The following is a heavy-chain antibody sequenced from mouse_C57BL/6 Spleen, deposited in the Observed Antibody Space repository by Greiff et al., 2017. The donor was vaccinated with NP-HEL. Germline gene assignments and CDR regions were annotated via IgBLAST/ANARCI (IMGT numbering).Heavy chain of an antibody. CDR1: GYTFTDYY. J-gene: IGHJ4*01. CDR3: ARWGYYYGRHYAMDY. D-gene: IGHD1-1*01. Sequence: EVQLQQSGPELVKPGASVKISCKASGYTFTDYYMNWVKQSHGKSLEWIGDINPNNGGTSYNQKFKGKATLTVDKSSSTAYMELRSLTSEDSAVYYCARWGYYYGRHYAMDYWGQGTSVTVSS. V-gene: IGHV1-26*01. CDR2: INPNNGGT.